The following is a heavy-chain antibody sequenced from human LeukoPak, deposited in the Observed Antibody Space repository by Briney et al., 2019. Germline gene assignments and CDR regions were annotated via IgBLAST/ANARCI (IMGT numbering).Heavy chain of an antibody. D-gene: IGHD3-22*01. V-gene: IGHV1-8*02. Sequence: ASVKVSCKASGGTFSSYAISWVRQAPGQGLEWMGWMNPNSGNTGYAQKFQGRVTMTRNTSISTAYMELSSLRSEDTAVYYCARRQFAGPEYYDSSGPFDPWGQGTLVTVSS. J-gene: IGHJ5*02. CDR2: MNPNSGNT. CDR1: GGTFSSYA. CDR3: ARRQFAGPEYYDSSGPFDP.